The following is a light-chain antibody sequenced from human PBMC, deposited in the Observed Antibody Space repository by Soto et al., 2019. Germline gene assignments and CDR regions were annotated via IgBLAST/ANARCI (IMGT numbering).Light chain of an antibody. J-gene: IGKJ4*01. Sequence: EIVLTQSPATLPLSPGERATLPCRASQSVGTYLAWYQQKPGQAPRLLIYDASNRATGIPARFSGSGSGADFTLTISSLEPEDLAVYYCQQRRNWLTFGGGTKVDIK. CDR1: QSVGTY. CDR3: QQRRNWLT. CDR2: DAS. V-gene: IGKV3-11*01.